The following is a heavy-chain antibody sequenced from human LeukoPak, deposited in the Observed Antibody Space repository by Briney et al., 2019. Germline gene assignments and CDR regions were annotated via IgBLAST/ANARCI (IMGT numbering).Heavy chain of an antibody. CDR3: AKDRQYYDSGGYFNY. D-gene: IGHD3-22*01. Sequence: GGSLRLSCAASGFTFSSYAMSWVRQAPGKGLEWVSAISGSGGSTYYADSVKGRFTISRDNSKNTLYLQMNSLRAEDTAVYYCAKDRQYYDSGGYFNYWGQGTLVTVSS. CDR1: GFTFSSYA. V-gene: IGHV3-23*01. J-gene: IGHJ4*02. CDR2: ISGSGGST.